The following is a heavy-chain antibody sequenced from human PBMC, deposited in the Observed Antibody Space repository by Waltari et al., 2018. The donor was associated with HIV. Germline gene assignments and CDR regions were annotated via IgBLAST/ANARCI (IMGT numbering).Heavy chain of an antibody. CDR2: IKSKSDGGTT. CDR1: GFNFRHAW. J-gene: IGHJ4*02. D-gene: IGHD1-1*01. Sequence: EVQLVESGGGLVKPGGSLRLLCAASGFNFRHAWMSWVRQAPGKGLEWVGRIKSKSDGGTTDYAAPVKGRFTISRDDSKDTLYLQVNSLKTDDTAVYYCATAGSTGTTRGYWGQGTLVTVSS. CDR3: ATAGSTGTTRGY. V-gene: IGHV3-15*01.